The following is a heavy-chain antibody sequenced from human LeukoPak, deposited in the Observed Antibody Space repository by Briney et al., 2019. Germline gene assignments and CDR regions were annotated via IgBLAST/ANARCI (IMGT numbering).Heavy chain of an antibody. V-gene: IGHV4-39*01. CDR3: AREEASAADS. CDR2: IYYTGGT. Sequence: SETLSLTCTVSGGSISSSNHYWAWIRQPPGKGLEWIGSIYYTGGTFYSPSLKSRVTLNVDASNNQFSLNLNTVTAADTAVYLCAREEASAADSWGQGTLVTVSS. J-gene: IGHJ5*02. D-gene: IGHD2-2*01. CDR1: GGSISSSNHY.